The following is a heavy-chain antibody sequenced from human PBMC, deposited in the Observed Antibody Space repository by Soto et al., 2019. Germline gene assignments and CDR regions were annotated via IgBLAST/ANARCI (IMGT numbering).Heavy chain of an antibody. Sequence: GGSLRLSCAASGFTFSRYDFHWVRQAPGKGLEWVSRISGSGDTTYYADSVKGRFTISRDNSKNTVYLQMNSLRAEDTAVYYCAKDLINYEYVWGTFDYWGQGTLVTVSS. D-gene: IGHD3-16*01. J-gene: IGHJ4*02. CDR3: AKDLINYEYVWGTFDY. V-gene: IGHV3-23*01. CDR1: GFTFSRYD. CDR2: ISGSGDTT.